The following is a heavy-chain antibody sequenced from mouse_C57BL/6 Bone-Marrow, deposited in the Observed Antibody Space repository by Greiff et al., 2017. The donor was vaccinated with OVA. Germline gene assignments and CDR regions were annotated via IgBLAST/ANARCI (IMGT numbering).Heavy chain of an antibody. Sequence: QVQLQQSGTELVKPGASVKLSCKASGYTFTSYWMHWVKQRPGQGLEWIGNINPSNGGTNYNEKFKSKATLTVDKSSSTAYMQLSSLTSEDSAVYYCASEPYDYDGRLFAYWGQGTLVTVSA. J-gene: IGHJ3*01. CDR2: INPSNGGT. V-gene: IGHV1-53*01. D-gene: IGHD2-4*01. CDR3: ASEPYDYDGRLFAY. CDR1: GYTFTSYW.